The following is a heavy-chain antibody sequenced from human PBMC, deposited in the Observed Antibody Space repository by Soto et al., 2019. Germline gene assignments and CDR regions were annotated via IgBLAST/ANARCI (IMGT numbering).Heavy chain of an antibody. CDR3: ARGPAGDDYGDFYWYFDL. V-gene: IGHV1-8*01. D-gene: IGHD4-17*01. J-gene: IGHJ2*01. CDR1: GYTFTSYD. CDR2: MNPNSGNT. Sequence: QVQLVQSGAAVKKPGASVKISCKASGYTFTSYDINWVRQATRQGLEWMRWMNPNSGNTGYAQKFQGRVTMTRNTAISTAYMGLSSLRAEDPAVYYCARGPAGDDYGDFYWYFDLWVGGTLVTVSS.